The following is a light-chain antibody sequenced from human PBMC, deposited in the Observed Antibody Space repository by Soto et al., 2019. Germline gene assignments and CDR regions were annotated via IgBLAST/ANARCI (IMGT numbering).Light chain of an antibody. J-gene: IGLJ1*01. Sequence: QSVLTQPPSLSGAPGQRVTISCTGSGSNIGAPYDVHWYQHLPGTAPKLLIYGSTNRPSGVPGRFSGSKSDTSASLAITGLQAEDEADYYCQSYDSSLSGDVFGAGTKVTAL. V-gene: IGLV1-40*01. CDR2: GST. CDR1: GSNIGAPYD. CDR3: QSYDSSLSGDV.